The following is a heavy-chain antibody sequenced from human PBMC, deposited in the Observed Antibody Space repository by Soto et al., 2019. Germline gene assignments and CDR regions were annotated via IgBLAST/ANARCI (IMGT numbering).Heavy chain of an antibody. CDR3: ARGRDYGDFYFDY. D-gene: IGHD4-17*01. V-gene: IGHV1-18*01. CDR2: ISPYNGNT. J-gene: IGHJ4*02. Sequence: QVQLVQSGAEVKKAGASVKVSCKASGYTFTNLGINWVRQAPGLGLEWVGWISPYNGNTQNVEKLQGRVTMTTDTSTSTAYMELRSLRSDDTAVYYCARGRDYGDFYFDYWGQGTLVTVSS. CDR1: GYTFTNLG.